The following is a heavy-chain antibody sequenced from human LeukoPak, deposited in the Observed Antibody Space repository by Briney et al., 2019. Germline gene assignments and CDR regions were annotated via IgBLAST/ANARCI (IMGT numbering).Heavy chain of an antibody. CDR3: ARERVVEVVVVPAEFWFDP. CDR1: GFTFSSYA. V-gene: IGHV3-30-3*01. CDR2: ISYGGSNK. Sequence: PGGSLRLSCAASGFTFSSYAMHWVRQAPGKGLEWVAVISYGGSNKYYADSVKGRFTISRDNSKNTLYLQMNSLRAEDTAVYYCARERVVEVVVVPAEFWFDPWGQGTLVTVSS. D-gene: IGHD2-2*01. J-gene: IGHJ5*02.